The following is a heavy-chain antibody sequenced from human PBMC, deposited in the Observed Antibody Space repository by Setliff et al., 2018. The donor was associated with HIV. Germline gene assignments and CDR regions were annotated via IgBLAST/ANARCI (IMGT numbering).Heavy chain of an antibody. V-gene: IGHV4-39*07. Sequence: PSETLSLTCTVSGVSTSSSHYYWGWIRQPPGKGLEWIGYIYYSGSTNYNPSLKSRVTISVDTSKNQFSLKLRSVTAADTAFYYCARGVTHPPPFGAFDIWGLGTLVTVSS. CDR3: ARGVTHPPPFGAFDI. CDR1: GVSTSSSHYY. D-gene: IGHD5-18*01. J-gene: IGHJ3*02. CDR2: IYYSGST.